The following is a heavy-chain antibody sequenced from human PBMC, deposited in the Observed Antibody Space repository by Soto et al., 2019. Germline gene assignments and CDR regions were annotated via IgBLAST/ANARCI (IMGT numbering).Heavy chain of an antibody. D-gene: IGHD3-22*01. V-gene: IGHV1-69*13. CDR2: IIPIFGTA. Sequence: ASVKVSCKASGGTFSSYAISWVRQAPGQGLEWMGGIIPIFGTANYAQKFQGRVTITADESTSTAYMELSSLRSEDTAVYYCARAVGSGRSNLDSRFFDYWGQGTLVTVSS. CDR3: ARAVGSGRSNLDSRFFDY. CDR1: GGTFSSYA. J-gene: IGHJ4*02.